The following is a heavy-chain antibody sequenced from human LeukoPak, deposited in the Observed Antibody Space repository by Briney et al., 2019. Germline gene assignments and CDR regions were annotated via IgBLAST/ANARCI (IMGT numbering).Heavy chain of an antibody. CDR1: GGSISSYY. CDR2: IYYSGST. J-gene: IGHJ6*02. Sequence: KSPETLSLTCTVSGGSISSYYWSWIRQPPGKGLEWIGYIYYSGSTNYNPSLKSRVTISVDTSKNQFSLKLSSVTAADTAVYYCARDEKVGVAGSIYYYYYYGMDVWGQGTTVTVSS. CDR3: ARDEKVGVAGSIYYYYYYGMDV. V-gene: IGHV4-59*01. D-gene: IGHD6-19*01.